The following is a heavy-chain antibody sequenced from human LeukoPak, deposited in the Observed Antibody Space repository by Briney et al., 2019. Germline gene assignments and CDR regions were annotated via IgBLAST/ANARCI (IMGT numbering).Heavy chain of an antibody. CDR3: ARDAGYGYWVVDY. CDR1: GFTFSNYW. D-gene: IGHD5-18*01. V-gene: IGHV3-74*01. J-gene: IGHJ4*02. CDR2: INPDGGRI. Sequence: RTGGSLRLSCAASGFTFSNYWMHWVRQAPGKGLVWVSRINPDGGRISYADSVQGRFTISRDNAKNSLYLQMNSLRAEDTAVYYCARDAGYGYWVVDYWGQGTLVTVSS.